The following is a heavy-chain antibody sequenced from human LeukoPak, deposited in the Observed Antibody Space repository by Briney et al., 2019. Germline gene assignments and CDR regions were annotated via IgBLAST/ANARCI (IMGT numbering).Heavy chain of an antibody. CDR3: ARDRSTCSGGSCYSRFDY. V-gene: IGHV1-2*04. CDR2: INPNSGGT. D-gene: IGHD2-15*01. Sequence: ASVKVSCKASGYTFTGYYTHWVRQAPGQGLEWMGWINPNSGGTNYAQKFQGWVTMTRDTSISTAYMELSRLRSDDTAVYYCARDRSTCSGGSCYSRFDYWGQGTLVTVSS. CDR1: GYTFTGYY. J-gene: IGHJ4*02.